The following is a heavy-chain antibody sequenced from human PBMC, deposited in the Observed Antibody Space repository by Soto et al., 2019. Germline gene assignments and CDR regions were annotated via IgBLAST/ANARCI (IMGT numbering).Heavy chain of an antibody. CDR2: INHSGST. V-gene: IGHV4-34*01. CDR3: AGRTYYYGSGSYVRRYYFDY. CDR1: GGSFSGYY. D-gene: IGHD3-10*01. Sequence: PSETLSLTCAVYGGSFSGYYWSWIRQPPGKGLEWIGEINHSGSTNYNPSLKSRVTISVDTSKNQFSLKLSSVTAADTAVYYCAGRTYYYGSGSYVRRYYFDYWGQGTLVTVSS. J-gene: IGHJ4*02.